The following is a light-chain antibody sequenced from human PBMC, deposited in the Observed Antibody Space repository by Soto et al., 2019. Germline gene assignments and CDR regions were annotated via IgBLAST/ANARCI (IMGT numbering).Light chain of an antibody. CDR3: QQYGSSPLT. J-gene: IGKJ4*01. CDR2: GAS. V-gene: IGKV3-20*01. CDR1: QSVSSSF. Sequence: ETVLTQSPGTLSLSPGERATLSCRASQSVSSSFLAWYQQKPGQAPRLLIYGASSRATGIPARFSGSGSGTDFTLTISRLEPEDSAVYYCQQYGSSPLTFGGGTKVEIK.